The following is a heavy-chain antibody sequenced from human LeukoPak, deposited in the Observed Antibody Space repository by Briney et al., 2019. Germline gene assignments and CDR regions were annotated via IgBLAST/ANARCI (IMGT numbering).Heavy chain of an antibody. CDR1: GDSISSYY. CDR3: TRDSRYTPLAHFQH. Sequence: SETLSLTCTVSGDSISSYYYSWIRQPAGKGLEWIGRIHSSGSTSYNPSLKSRVTISVDTSKNQFSLKLTSVTAADTAVYYCTRDSRYTPLAHFQHWGQGTLVSVSS. V-gene: IGHV4-4*07. CDR2: IHSSGST. D-gene: IGHD3-16*02. J-gene: IGHJ1*01.